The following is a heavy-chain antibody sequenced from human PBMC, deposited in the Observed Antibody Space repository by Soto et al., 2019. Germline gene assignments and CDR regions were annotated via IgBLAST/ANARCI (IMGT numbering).Heavy chain of an antibody. Sequence: GGSLRLSCAASGFTFSSYWMSWVRQAPGKGLEWVANIKQDGSEKYYVDSVKGRFTISRDNAKNSLYLQMNSLRAEDTAVYYCARADIVVVPAATKAYYYYGMDAWGQGTTVTVSS. V-gene: IGHV3-7*04. CDR1: GFTFSSYW. D-gene: IGHD2-2*01. CDR3: ARADIVVVPAATKAYYYYGMDA. CDR2: IKQDGSEK. J-gene: IGHJ6*02.